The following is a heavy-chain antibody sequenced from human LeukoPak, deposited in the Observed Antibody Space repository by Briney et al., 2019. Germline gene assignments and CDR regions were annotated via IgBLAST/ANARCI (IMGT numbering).Heavy chain of an antibody. Sequence: KPGRSLRLSCAASGFTFSSYSMNWVRQAPGKGLEWVSSISSSSDYIYYADSVKGRFTISRHNSKNTLYLQMNNLRAEDTAVYYCARGGPATTIDYWGRGTLVTVSS. D-gene: IGHD1-1*01. J-gene: IGHJ4*02. CDR1: GFTFSSYS. CDR2: ISSSSDYI. CDR3: ARGGPATTIDY. V-gene: IGHV3-21*04.